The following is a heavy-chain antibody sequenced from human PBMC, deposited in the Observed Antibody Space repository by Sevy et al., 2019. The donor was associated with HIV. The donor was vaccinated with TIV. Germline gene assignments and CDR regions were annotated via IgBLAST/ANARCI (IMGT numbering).Heavy chain of an antibody. CDR2: ISSSGSTI. CDR3: ARDLHPSSYYYMDV. Sequence: GESLKISCAASGFTFSDYYMSWIRQAPGKGLEWVSYISSSGSTIYYADSVKGRFTISRDNAKNSLYLQMNSLRAEDTAVYYCARDLHPSSYYYMDVWGKRTTVTVSS. CDR1: GFTFSDYY. V-gene: IGHV3-11*01. J-gene: IGHJ6*03.